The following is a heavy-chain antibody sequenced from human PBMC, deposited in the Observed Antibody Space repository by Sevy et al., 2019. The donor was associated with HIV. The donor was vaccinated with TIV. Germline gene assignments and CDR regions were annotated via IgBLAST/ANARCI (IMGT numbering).Heavy chain of an antibody. J-gene: IGHJ4*02. V-gene: IGHV5-51*01. CDR1: GYSFTNYW. CDR2: IYPGHSET. Sequence: GQSLKISCQASGYSFTNYWIAWVRQMPGKGLQWMGIIYPGHSETKDSPSFQGQVTISADKSISTAYLQWSTLKASDTAIYYCARLLGRSYYRLDYWGQGTPVTVSS. CDR3: ARLLGRSYYRLDY. D-gene: IGHD1-26*01.